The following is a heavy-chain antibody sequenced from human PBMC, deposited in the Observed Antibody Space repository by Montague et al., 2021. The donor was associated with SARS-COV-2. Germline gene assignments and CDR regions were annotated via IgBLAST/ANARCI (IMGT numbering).Heavy chain of an antibody. CDR3: ARGSTVTHY. J-gene: IGHJ4*02. CDR1: GGSFSGYY. V-gene: IGHV4-34*01. Sequence: SETLSLTCAVYGGSFSGYYWSWIRQPPGKGLEWIGEINHSGSTXXXPSLTSRVTISVDTSKNQFSLKLSSVTAADTAVYYCARGSTVTHYWGQGTLVTVSS. D-gene: IGHD4-17*01. CDR2: INHSGST.